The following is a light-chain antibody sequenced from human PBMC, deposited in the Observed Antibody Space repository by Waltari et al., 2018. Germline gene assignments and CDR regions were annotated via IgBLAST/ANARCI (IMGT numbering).Light chain of an antibody. CDR3: QQYNNWPLT. V-gene: IGKV3-15*01. J-gene: IGKJ3*01. CDR2: GAS. Sequence: EIVMTQSPATLSVSPGERATSPCRVSQSIAINLAWYHHKPGQSPRLLIYGASTRATGIPARFSGSGTATEFTLTISSMQPEDFAVYFCQQYNNWPLTFGPGTKVDIK. CDR1: QSIAIN.